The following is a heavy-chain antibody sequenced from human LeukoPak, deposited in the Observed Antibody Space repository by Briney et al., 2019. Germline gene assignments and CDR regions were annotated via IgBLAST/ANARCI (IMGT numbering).Heavy chain of an antibody. V-gene: IGHV3-30-3*01. CDR3: ARDLEGYDFWSGYLVLGS. J-gene: IGHJ4*02. CDR1: GFTFSSYP. D-gene: IGHD3-3*01. CDR2: ISNDIRNT. Sequence: GGSLRLSCAASGFTFSSYPMYWVRQAPGKGLEWVAVISNDIRNTYYADSVKGRFSISRDNPKNTLYLQMNSLRDVDTAVYYCARDLEGYDFWSGYLVLGSWGQGTLVTVSS.